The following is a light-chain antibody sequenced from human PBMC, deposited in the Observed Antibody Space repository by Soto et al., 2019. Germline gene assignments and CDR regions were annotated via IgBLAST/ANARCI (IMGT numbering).Light chain of an antibody. J-gene: IGLJ1*01. V-gene: IGLV2-14*01. Sequence: QSALTQPASVSGSPGQSITISCTGTSSDVGGYNYVSWYQQHPGKAPKLMIYDVSNRPSGVSNRFSGSKSGNTASLTISGLQPEGGGGYYRNSLSSRSTGGFGTGTKLTVL. CDR3: NSLSSRSTGG. CDR1: SSDVGGYNY. CDR2: DVS.